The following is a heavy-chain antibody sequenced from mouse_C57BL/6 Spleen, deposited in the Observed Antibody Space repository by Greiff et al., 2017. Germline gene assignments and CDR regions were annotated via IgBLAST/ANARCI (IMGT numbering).Heavy chain of an antibody. Sequence: EVKLMASGGGLVKPGGSLKLSCAASGFTFSSYTMSWVRQTPEKRLEWVATISGGGGNTYYPDSVNGRFTISRDNAKNTLYLQMSSLRSEDTALYYCARHLDCGYPHWYFDVWGTGTTVTVSS. J-gene: IGHJ1*03. D-gene: IGHD2-2*01. V-gene: IGHV5-9*01. CDR3: ARHLDCGYPHWYFDV. CDR1: GFTFSSYT. CDR2: ISGGGGNT.